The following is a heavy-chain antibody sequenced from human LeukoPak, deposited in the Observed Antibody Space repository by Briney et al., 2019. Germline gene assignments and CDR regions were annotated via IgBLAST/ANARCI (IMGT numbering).Heavy chain of an antibody. CDR2: IYDSGDT. D-gene: IGHD3-10*01. J-gene: IGHJ4*02. Sequence: SETLSLTCTVSGASISDNYWSWIRQPPGKGLEWIGYIYDSGDTKSNPSLESRVTMSVDTSKNQFSLRMTSVTAADTAVYYCASNGGYYGSGSYYSFWGQGTLVTVS. CDR3: ASNGGYYGSGSYYSF. CDR1: GASISDNY. V-gene: IGHV4-59*01.